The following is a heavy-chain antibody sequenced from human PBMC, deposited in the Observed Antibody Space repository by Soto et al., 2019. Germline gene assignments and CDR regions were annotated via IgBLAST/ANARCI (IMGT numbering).Heavy chain of an antibody. D-gene: IGHD6-6*01. J-gene: IGHJ4*02. Sequence: QTGGSLRLSCAASGFIFRNYWMSWVRQATGKGLEWVANIKQDGGQKYYVDSVKGRFTISRDNARNSLYLQINSLRAEDTAMYYCARIGYSSSSLDYWGLGTLVTVSS. V-gene: IGHV3-7*03. CDR2: IKQDGGQK. CDR1: GFIFRNYW. CDR3: ARIGYSSSSLDY.